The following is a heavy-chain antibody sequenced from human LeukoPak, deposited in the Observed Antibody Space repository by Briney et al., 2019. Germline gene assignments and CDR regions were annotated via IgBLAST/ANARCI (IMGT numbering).Heavy chain of an antibody. V-gene: IGHV3-21*01. Sequence: PSETLSLTCTVSGGSISSSSYYWGWVRQAPGKGLEWVSSISSSSSYIYYADSVKGRFTISRDNAKNSLYLQMNSLRAEDTAVYYCARPPPGYSSGWYALVDYWGQGTLVTVSS. J-gene: IGHJ4*02. CDR1: GGSISSSSYY. D-gene: IGHD6-19*01. CDR3: ARPPPGYSSGWYALVDY. CDR2: ISSSSSYI.